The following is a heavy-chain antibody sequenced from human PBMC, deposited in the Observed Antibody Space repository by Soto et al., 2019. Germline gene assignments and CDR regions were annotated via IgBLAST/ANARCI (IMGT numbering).Heavy chain of an antibody. CDR1: GYTCTSYG. J-gene: IGHJ4*02. CDR3: ARDLGGWTDY. D-gene: IGHD6-19*01. CDR2: INAGNGNR. Sequence: QVQLVQSGAEVKKPGASVKVSCKASGYTCTSYGMHWVRQAPGQRLEWMGWINAGNGNRKYSQKFQGRVTITRDTSASTAYMELSSLRSEDTTVYYCARDLGGWTDYWGQGTLGTVSS. V-gene: IGHV1-3*01.